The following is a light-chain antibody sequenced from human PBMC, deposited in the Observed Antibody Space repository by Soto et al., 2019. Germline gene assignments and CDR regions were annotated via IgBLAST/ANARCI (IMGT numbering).Light chain of an antibody. CDR2: DAS. J-gene: IGKJ4*01. V-gene: IGKV3-15*01. CDR1: QGVGST. Sequence: ELVLTQSPATLSVSPGERATLSCRASQGVGSTLAWYQQEPGRAPRLLIYDASTRATGIPARFSGAGSGTEFTLTIRSLQSDDFAVYYCQHYLTLPLPFGGGTRVEI. CDR3: QHYLTLPLP.